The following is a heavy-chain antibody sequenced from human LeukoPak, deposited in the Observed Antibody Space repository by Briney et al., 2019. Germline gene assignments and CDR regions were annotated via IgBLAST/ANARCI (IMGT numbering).Heavy chain of an antibody. J-gene: IGHJ6*02. CDR2: IYFSGST. Sequence: PSETLSLTCTVSGGSISSSYWSWIRQPPGKELEWIGYIYFSGSTNYNPSLKSRVTISVDTSKNQFSLKLSSVTAADTAVYYCARVAAAGPLWGLYYYYGMDVWGQGTTVTVSS. CDR1: GGSISSSY. CDR3: ARVAAAGPLWGLYYYYGMDV. V-gene: IGHV4-59*01. D-gene: IGHD6-13*01.